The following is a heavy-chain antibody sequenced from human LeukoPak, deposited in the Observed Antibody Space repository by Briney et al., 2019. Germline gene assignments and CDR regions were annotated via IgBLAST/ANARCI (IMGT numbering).Heavy chain of an antibody. J-gene: IGHJ4*02. CDR2: ISAYNGNT. Sequence: ASVKVSYKASGYTFISYGISWVRQAPGQGLEWMGWISAYNGNTNYAQKLQGRVTMTTDTSTSTAYMELRSLRSDDTAVYYCARDLTMVRGVIRYYFDYWGQGTLVTVSS. CDR3: ARDLTMVRGVIRYYFDY. CDR1: GYTFISYG. V-gene: IGHV1-18*04. D-gene: IGHD3-10*01.